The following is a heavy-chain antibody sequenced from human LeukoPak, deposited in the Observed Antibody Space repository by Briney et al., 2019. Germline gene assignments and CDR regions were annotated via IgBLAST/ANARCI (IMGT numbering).Heavy chain of an antibody. V-gene: IGHV3-23*01. CDR2: ISGSGGST. Sequence: PGGSLRLSCAASGFTFSSYAMSWVRQAPGKGLEWVSAISGSGGSTYYADSVKGRFTISRDNSNNTLYLQMNSLRAEDTAVYYCAKVAAQLRYFDCATGYFGYWGQGTLVTVSS. CDR1: GFTFSSYA. D-gene: IGHD3-9*01. J-gene: IGHJ4*02. CDR3: AKVAAQLRYFDCATGYFGY.